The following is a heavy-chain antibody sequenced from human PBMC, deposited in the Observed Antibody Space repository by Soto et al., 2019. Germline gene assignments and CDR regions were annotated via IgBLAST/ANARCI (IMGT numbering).Heavy chain of an antibody. V-gene: IGHV1-2*02. D-gene: IGHD2-15*01. Sequence: ASVKVSCKAYDYYFPGYNIHWVRQAPGQGLEWMGWINPNSGVTNYAQKFQGRVTMTGDTSISTAYLEVKNLRSDDTAVYYCATVHRSSTSRGSDFDPRGQVPQGTVSS. J-gene: IGHJ5*02. CDR1: DYYFPGYN. CDR2: INPNSGVT. CDR3: ATVHRSSTSRGSDFDP.